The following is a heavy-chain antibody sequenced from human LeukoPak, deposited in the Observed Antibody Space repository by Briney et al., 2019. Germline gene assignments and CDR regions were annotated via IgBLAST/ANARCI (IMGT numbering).Heavy chain of an antibody. CDR3: ARDEY. CDR2: IYYSGST. V-gene: IGHV4-30-4*08. CDR1: GFTFSSYS. Sequence: LRLSCAASGFTFSSYSMNWVRQPPGKGLEWIGYIYYSGSTYYNPSLKSRVTISVDTSKNQFSLKLSSVTAADTAVYYCARDEYWGQGTLVTVSS. J-gene: IGHJ4*02.